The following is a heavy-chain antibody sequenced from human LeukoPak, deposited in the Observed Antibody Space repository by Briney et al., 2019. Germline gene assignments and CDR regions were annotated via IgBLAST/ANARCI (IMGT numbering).Heavy chain of an antibody. Sequence: GGSLRLSCAASGFTFSNYWMGWVRQAPGEGLEWVANIKQDGSEKRYVDPVKGRFTISRDNAKNSLYLQMNSLRAEDTAVYYCARDSGYCSSTGCYVHYFDYWGQGSLVTVSS. CDR1: GFTFSNYW. V-gene: IGHV3-7*01. CDR2: IKQDGSEK. CDR3: ARDSGYCSSTGCYVHYFDY. J-gene: IGHJ4*02. D-gene: IGHD2-2*01.